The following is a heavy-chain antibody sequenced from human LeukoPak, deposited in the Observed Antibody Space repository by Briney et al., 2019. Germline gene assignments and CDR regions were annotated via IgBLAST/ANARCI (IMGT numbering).Heavy chain of an antibody. Sequence: NPSETLSLACTVSGGSISSSSYYWGWIRQPPGKGLEWIGSIYYSGSTYYNPSLKSRVTISVDTSKNQFSLKLSSVTAADTAVYYCARAPIAVAGFDYWGQGTLVTVSS. CDR3: ARAPIAVAGFDY. J-gene: IGHJ4*02. V-gene: IGHV4-39*07. CDR1: GGSISSSSYY. D-gene: IGHD6-19*01. CDR2: IYYSGST.